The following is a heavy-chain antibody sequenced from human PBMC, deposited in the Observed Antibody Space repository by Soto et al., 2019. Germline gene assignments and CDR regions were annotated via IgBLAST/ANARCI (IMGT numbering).Heavy chain of an antibody. CDR3: AGDYPEAFDI. CDR1: GFTFSSYS. Sequence: GGSLRLSCAASGFTFSSYSMNWVRKAPGKGLEWVSSISSSSSYIYYADSVKGRFTISRDNAKNSLYLQMNSLRAEDTAVCYCAGDYPEAFDIWGQGTMVTVSS. V-gene: IGHV3-21*01. J-gene: IGHJ3*02. CDR2: ISSSSSYI.